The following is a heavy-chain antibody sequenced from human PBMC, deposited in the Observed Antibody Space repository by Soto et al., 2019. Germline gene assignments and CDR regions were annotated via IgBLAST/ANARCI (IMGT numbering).Heavy chain of an antibody. V-gene: IGHV1-58*01. CDR3: ATDKGDSYGYGNY. D-gene: IGHD5-18*01. CDR2: IVVGSGNA. J-gene: IGHJ4*02. CDR1: GFTFTNSA. Sequence: SVKVSCKASGFTFTNSAVQWVRQARGQRLEWIGWIVVGSGNANYAQKFQERVTITRDMSTTTAYMEMSSLRSEDTAVYFCATDKGDSYGYGNYWGQGTLVTVSS.